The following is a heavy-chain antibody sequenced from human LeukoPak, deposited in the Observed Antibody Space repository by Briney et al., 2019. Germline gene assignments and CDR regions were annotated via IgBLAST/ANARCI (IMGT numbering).Heavy chain of an antibody. J-gene: IGHJ6*03. CDR3: ASWGMAAAENLNYYYYYMDV. V-gene: IGHV1-8*02. CDR1: GYSFNSYG. D-gene: IGHD3-16*01. Sequence: GASVKVSCKASGYSFNSYGINWVRQAPGQGLEWMGWMNPNSGNTGYAQKFQGRVTMTRNTSISTAYMELSSLRSEDTAVYYCASWGMAAAENLNYYYYYMDVWGKGTTVTDSS. CDR2: MNPNSGNT.